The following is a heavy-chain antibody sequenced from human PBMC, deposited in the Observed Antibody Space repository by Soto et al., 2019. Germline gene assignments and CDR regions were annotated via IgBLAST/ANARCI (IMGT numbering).Heavy chain of an antibody. D-gene: IGHD3-3*01. J-gene: IGHJ6*02. CDR2: ISSSNGHT. V-gene: IGHV1-18*04. Sequence: QVHLVQSGPEVKKPGASVKVSCKASGYTFSDYGMNWVRQDPGQGLEWLGWISSSNGHTKFAHKFQGRVTMTTDTPTTTVYMELRSLRSDDTAVYYCAISTWSGSCFGMDVWGQGTTVTVSS. CDR3: AISTWSGSCFGMDV. CDR1: GYTFSDYG.